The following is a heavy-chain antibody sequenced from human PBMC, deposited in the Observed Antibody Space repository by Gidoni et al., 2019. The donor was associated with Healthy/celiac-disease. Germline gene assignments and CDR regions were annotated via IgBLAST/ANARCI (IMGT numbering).Heavy chain of an antibody. V-gene: IGHV3-30*18. CDR2: ISYDGSNK. J-gene: IGHJ4*02. CDR3: AKAPWNDVYFDY. Sequence: QVQLVESGGGVVQPGRSLRLSCAASGFTFSSYGMHWVRQAPGKGLEWVAVISYDGSNKYYADSVKGRFTISRDNSKNTLYLQMNSLRAEDTAVYYCAKAPWNDVYFDYWGQGTLVTVSS. CDR1: GFTFSSYG. D-gene: IGHD1-1*01.